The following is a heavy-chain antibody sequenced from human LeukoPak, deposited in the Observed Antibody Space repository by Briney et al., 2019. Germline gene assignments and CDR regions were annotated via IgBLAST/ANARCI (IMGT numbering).Heavy chain of an antibody. CDR1: GFTFSSYV. Sequence: HPGGSLRLSCAASGFTFSSYVMSWLRQAPGKGLEWVSGISGSGGSTHYADSVRGRFTISRDNSKNTLYLQMNSLRAEDTAVYYCTKSPHPYYYDSSGYYRLHFDYWGQGTLVTVSS. D-gene: IGHD3-22*01. V-gene: IGHV3-23*01. CDR3: TKSPHPYYYDSSGYYRLHFDY. CDR2: ISGSGGST. J-gene: IGHJ4*02.